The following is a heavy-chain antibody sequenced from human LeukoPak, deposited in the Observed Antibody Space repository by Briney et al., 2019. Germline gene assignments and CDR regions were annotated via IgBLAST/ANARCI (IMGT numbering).Heavy chain of an antibody. V-gene: IGHV3-23*01. Sequence: GGSLRLSCAASGFTFSKHGMNWVRQAPGKGLEWVSGISHSGDITYYADSVKGRFNISRDNSKNTLYLELISLTAEDTAVYYCAKDDAWIRFGEWSQGTLVTVSS. CDR1: GFTFSKHG. J-gene: IGHJ4*02. CDR2: ISHSGDIT. CDR3: AKDDAWIRFGE. D-gene: IGHD3-10*01.